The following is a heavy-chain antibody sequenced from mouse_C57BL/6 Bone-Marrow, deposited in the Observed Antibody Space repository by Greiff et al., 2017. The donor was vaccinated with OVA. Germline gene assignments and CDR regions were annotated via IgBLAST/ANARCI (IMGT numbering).Heavy chain of an antibody. V-gene: IGHV1-69*01. Sequence: VQLLQPGADLVMPGASVKLSCKASGFTFTNYWMHWVKQRPGQGLEWIGEIDPSDSYTNSNQKVYGKCTFTIDKSSRTAYMQLNGLTSEDSAVYYCARQLDYWGRGTTLTVSS. CDR2: IDPSDSYT. CDR3: ARQLDY. CDR1: GFTFTNYW. J-gene: IGHJ2*01.